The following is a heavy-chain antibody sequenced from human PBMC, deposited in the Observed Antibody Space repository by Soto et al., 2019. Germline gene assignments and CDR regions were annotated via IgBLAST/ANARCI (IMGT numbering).Heavy chain of an antibody. CDR2: ISSSSSYT. D-gene: IGHD3-10*01. J-gene: IGHJ4*02. Sequence: QVQLVESGGGLVKPGGSLRLTCAASGFTFSDYYMSWIRQAPGKGLEWVSYISSSSSYTNYADSVKGRFTISRDNAKNSLYLQMNSLRAEDTAVYYCTRDGRFGELIDYWSQGTLVTVSS. V-gene: IGHV3-11*06. CDR3: TRDGRFGELIDY. CDR1: GFTFSDYY.